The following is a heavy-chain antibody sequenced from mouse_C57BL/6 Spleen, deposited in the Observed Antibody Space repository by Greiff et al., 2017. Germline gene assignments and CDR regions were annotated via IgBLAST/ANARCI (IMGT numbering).Heavy chain of an antibody. CDR1: GYTFTSYW. CDR3: ARSHTGSFAY. CDR2: IDPSDSET. D-gene: IGHD4-1*01. V-gene: IGHV1-52*01. Sequence: QVQLQQPGAELVRPGSSVKLSCKASGYTFTSYWMHWVKQRPIQGLEWIGNIDPSDSETHYNQKFKDKATLTVENSSSTAYMQLSSLTSADSAVYYVARSHTGSFAYWGQGTLVTVSA. J-gene: IGHJ3*01.